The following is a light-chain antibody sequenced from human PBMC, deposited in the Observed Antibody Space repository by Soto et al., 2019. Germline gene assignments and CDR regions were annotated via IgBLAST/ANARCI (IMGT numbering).Light chain of an antibody. CDR2: GVS. J-gene: IGLJ1*01. Sequence: QSVLTQPASVSGSPGQSITISCTGTSSDIGSFNYVSWYQHHPGTATKLIIYGVSNRPSGVSNRFSGSKSGNTASLTISGLQAEDEADYYCSSYTTTSTQVFGTGTKVTVL. CDR1: SSDIGSFNY. CDR3: SSYTTTSTQV. V-gene: IGLV2-14*03.